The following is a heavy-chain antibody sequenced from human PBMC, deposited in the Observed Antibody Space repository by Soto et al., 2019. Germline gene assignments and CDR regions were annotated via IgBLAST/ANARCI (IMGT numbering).Heavy chain of an antibody. J-gene: IGHJ4*02. Sequence: SDTLSLTCTVSGVSISSGGYYWSWIRQHPWKGLEWIGNIYYSGRTYYNPSIKSRVILSVDTSKNHFSLTLRSVTAADSAMYYCASVIGCDSEYCFDFWGQGXLVTVSS. CDR2: IYYSGRT. D-gene: IGHD2-21*02. CDR1: GVSISSGGYY. V-gene: IGHV4-31*03. CDR3: ASVIGCDSEYCFDF.